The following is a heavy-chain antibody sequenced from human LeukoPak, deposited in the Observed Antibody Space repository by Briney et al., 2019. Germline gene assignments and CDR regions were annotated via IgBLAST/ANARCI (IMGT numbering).Heavy chain of an antibody. CDR2: ISSSSSYI. CDR1: GFTFSSYS. V-gene: IGHV3-21*01. J-gene: IGHJ4*02. D-gene: IGHD6-13*01. Sequence: GGSLRLSCAASGFTFSSYSMNWVRQAPGKGLEWVSSISSSSSYIYYADSVKGRFTISRDNAKNSLYLQMNSLRAEDTAVYYCARDDSSSLPSSLDYWGQGTMVTVSS. CDR3: ARDDSSSLPSSLDY.